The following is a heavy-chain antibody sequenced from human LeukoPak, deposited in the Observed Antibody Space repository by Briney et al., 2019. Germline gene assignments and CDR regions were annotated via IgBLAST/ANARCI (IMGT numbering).Heavy chain of an antibody. Sequence: SETLSLTCTVSGGSISSYYWSWIRQPPGKGLEWIGYIYCSGSTNYNPPLKSRVTISVDTSKNQFSLKLSSVTAADTAVYYCARGYSSGFIDYWGQGTLVTVSS. CDR1: GGSISSYY. V-gene: IGHV4-59*01. CDR2: IYCSGST. CDR3: ARGYSSGFIDY. J-gene: IGHJ4*02. D-gene: IGHD6-19*01.